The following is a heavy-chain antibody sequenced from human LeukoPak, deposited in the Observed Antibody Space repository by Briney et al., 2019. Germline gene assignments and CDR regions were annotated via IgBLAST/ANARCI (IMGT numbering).Heavy chain of an antibody. D-gene: IGHD2-2*01. CDR3: ARGGTSDWPPDH. CDR1: GYTFSDYA. J-gene: IGHJ4*02. Sequence: GASVKVSCKASGYTFSDYAVHWVRQAPGQRFEWMGWIDAGNGDTRYSQKFQGRVTITRDTSASTAYIELRSLRSEDTAMYYCARGGTSDWPPDHWGQETLVTISS. V-gene: IGHV1-3*01. CDR2: IDAGNGDT.